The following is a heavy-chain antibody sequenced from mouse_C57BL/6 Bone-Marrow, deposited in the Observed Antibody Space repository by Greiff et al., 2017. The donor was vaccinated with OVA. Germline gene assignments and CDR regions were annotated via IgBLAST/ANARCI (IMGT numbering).Heavy chain of an antibody. Sequence: EVKLVESGPELVKPGASVKIPCKASGYTFTDYNMDWVKQSHGKSLEWIGDINPNNGGTIYNQKFKGKATLTVDKSSSTAYMELRSLTSEDTAVYYCARWDGNFAWFAYWGQGTLVTVSA. J-gene: IGHJ3*01. V-gene: IGHV1-18*01. CDR2: INPNNGGT. CDR3: ARWDGNFAWFAY. CDR1: GYTFTDYN. D-gene: IGHD2-1*01.